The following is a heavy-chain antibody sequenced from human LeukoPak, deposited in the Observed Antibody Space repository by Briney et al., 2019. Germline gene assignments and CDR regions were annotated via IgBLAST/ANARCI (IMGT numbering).Heavy chain of an antibody. CDR1: GFTFSSYG. Sequence: GGSLRLSCAASGFTFSSYGMHWVRQAPGKGLEGVAFIRYDGSNKYYADSVQGRFTISRDNSKNTLYLQMNSLRAEDTAVYYCAKDPTGYYYDSSGYYPNDYWGQGTLVTVS. CDR2: IRYDGSNK. J-gene: IGHJ4*02. D-gene: IGHD3-22*01. V-gene: IGHV3-30*02. CDR3: AKDPTGYYYDSSGYYPNDY.